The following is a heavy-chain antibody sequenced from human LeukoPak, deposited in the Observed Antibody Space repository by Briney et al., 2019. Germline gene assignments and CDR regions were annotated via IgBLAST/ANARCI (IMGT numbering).Heavy chain of an antibody. V-gene: IGHV4-61*01. CDR2: VYYTGST. J-gene: IGHJ3*02. CDR3: ASGSGNYEFDI. CDR1: GGSVSSDTCY. D-gene: IGHD1-26*01. Sequence: SETLSLTCTVSGGSVSSDTCYWSWMRQPPGKGMQWIGYVYYTGSTNYNPSLRSRVTISVDMSKNQFSLKLIAVTAADAAVYYWASGSGNYEFDIWGQGTMVTVSS.